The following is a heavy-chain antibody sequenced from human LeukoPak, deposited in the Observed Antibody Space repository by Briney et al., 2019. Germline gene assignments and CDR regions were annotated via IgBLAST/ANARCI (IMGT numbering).Heavy chain of an antibody. CDR3: ARGLTYYYDSSGYLD. V-gene: IGHV3-53*01. D-gene: IGHD3-22*01. Sequence: PGGSLRLSCAASGFTVSSNYMTWVRQAPGEGVEWVSVIYSGGSTYYADSVKGRFTISRDNSKNTLYLQMNSLRAEDTAVYYCARGLTYYYDSSGYLDWGQGTLVTVSS. CDR1: GFTVSSNY. J-gene: IGHJ4*02. CDR2: IYSGGST.